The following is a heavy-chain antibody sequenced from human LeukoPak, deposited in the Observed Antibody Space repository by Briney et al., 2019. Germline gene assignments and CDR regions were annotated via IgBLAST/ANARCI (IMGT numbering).Heavy chain of an antibody. CDR3: AKDSDSSSWPPSIDY. V-gene: IGHV3-23*01. Sequence: GASLRLSCAASGFTFSSYAMSWVRQAPGKGLEWGSAISGSGGSTYYADSVKGRFTISRDNSKNTLYLQMNSLRAEDTAVYYCAKDSDSSSWPPSIDYWGQGTLVTVSS. CDR2: ISGSGGST. D-gene: IGHD6-13*01. J-gene: IGHJ4*02. CDR1: GFTFSSYA.